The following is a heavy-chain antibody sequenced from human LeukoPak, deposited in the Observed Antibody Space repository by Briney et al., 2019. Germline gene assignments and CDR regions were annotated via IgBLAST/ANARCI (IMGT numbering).Heavy chain of an antibody. D-gene: IGHD3-22*01. CDR3: ARAPSYYYDSSGPLDY. CDR2: INPNSGGT. V-gene: IGHV1-2*02. Sequence: GASVKVSCKASGYTFTSYYMHWVRQAPGQGLEWMGWINPNSGGTKYAQKFQGRVTMTRDTSISTAYMELSRLRSDDTAVYYCARAPSYYYDSSGPLDYWGQGTLVTVSS. J-gene: IGHJ4*02. CDR1: GYTFTSYY.